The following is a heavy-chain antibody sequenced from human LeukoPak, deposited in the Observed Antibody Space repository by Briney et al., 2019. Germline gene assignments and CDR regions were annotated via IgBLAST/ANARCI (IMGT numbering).Heavy chain of an antibody. CDR3: VKDRVDGSGSQFDY. J-gene: IGHJ4*02. D-gene: IGHD3-10*01. CDR2: ISGSGAIT. Sequence: GGSLRLSCVDSGFSFNNYAMTWVRQAPGKGLEWVSVISGSGAITYYADSVKGRFTISRDNSKNTLYLQTNRLRAEDTAMYYCVKDRVDGSGSQFDYWGQGTLVTVSS. CDR1: GFSFNNYA. V-gene: IGHV3-23*01.